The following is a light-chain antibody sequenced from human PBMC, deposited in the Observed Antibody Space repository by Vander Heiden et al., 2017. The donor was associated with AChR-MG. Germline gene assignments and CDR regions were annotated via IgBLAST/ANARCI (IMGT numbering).Light chain of an antibody. CDR1: KLGDKY. V-gene: IGLV3-1*01. J-gene: IGLJ2*01. CDR3: QAWDSSTHVV. CDR2: QDS. Sequence: SYELNQPPSVSVSPGQTGSITCSGDKLGDKYACWYQQKPGQSPVLVIYQDSKRPSGIPERFSGSNSGNTATLTISGTQAMDEADHYCQAWDSSTHVVFGGGTKLTVL.